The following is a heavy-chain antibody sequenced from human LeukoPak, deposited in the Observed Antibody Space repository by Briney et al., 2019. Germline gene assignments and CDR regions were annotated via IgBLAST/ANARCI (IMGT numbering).Heavy chain of an antibody. J-gene: IGHJ6*04. V-gene: IGHV1-3*01. CDR3: ARDSLGLLWFGESLYGMDV. CDR2: INAGNGNT. Sequence: ASVKVSCKASGYTFTSYAMHWVRQAPGQRLEWTGWINAGNGNTKYSQKFQGRVTITRDTSASTAYMELSSLRSEDTAVYYCARDSLGLLWFGESLYGMDVWGKGTTVTVSS. D-gene: IGHD3-10*01. CDR1: GYTFTSYA.